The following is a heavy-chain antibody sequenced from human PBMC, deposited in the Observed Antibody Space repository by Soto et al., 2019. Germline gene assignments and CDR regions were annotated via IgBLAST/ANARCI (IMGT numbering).Heavy chain of an antibody. CDR3: ARAEGYSGSYSYYGMDV. CDR2: ISAYNDYT. CDR1: GYTFIRYG. Sequence: ASVKVSCKASGYTFIRYGITWVRQAPGQGLEWMGWISAYNDYTNYAQKLQGRVTMTTDTSTSTVYMELRSLRSDDTAVYYCARAEGYSGSYSYYGMDVWGQGTTVTVSS. D-gene: IGHD1-26*01. J-gene: IGHJ6*02. V-gene: IGHV1-18*01.